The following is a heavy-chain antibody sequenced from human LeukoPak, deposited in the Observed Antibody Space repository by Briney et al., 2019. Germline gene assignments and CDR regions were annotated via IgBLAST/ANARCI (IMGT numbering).Heavy chain of an antibody. CDR1: GFTFSNNY. Sequence: GGTLRLSCATSGFTFSNNYISWVRQAPGKGLEWVSLTYSDNDASYSDSVKGRFTVSRDNSKNTLYLLMNSLRPEDTAVYYCVHFAGGQGTLVTVSS. D-gene: IGHD3-3*02. CDR2: TYSDNDA. CDR3: VHFA. J-gene: IGHJ4*02. V-gene: IGHV3-66*02.